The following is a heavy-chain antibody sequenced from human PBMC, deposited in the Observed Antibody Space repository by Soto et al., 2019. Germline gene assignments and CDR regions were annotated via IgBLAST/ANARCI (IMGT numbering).Heavy chain of an antibody. Sequence: SETLSLTCTVSGGSISSGDFCWSWIRQPPGKGLEWIGYIYYSGSTYYNPSLKSRVTISVDTSKNQFSLKLSSVTAADTAVYYCARRVRFSWPLDYWGQGTLVTVSS. V-gene: IGHV4-30-4*01. CDR2: IYYSGST. CDR1: GGSISSGDFC. J-gene: IGHJ4*02. CDR3: ARRVRFSWPLDY. D-gene: IGHD3-3*01.